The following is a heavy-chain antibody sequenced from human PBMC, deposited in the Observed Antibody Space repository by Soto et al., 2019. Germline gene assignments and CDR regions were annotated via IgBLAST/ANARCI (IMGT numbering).Heavy chain of an antibody. J-gene: IGHJ4*02. Sequence: QVQLVQSGAEVKKPGSSVKVSCKASGGTFSSYAINWMRQAPGQGLEWMGGVIPVFGTPFYAQRFQGRVAITADVSASTAYMELSSLRSEDTAVYFCASDRPKTSLEGSCLGYWGQGTLVTVSS. D-gene: IGHD3-10*01. CDR1: GGTFSSYA. CDR2: VIPVFGTP. V-gene: IGHV1-69*01. CDR3: ASDRPKTSLEGSCLGY.